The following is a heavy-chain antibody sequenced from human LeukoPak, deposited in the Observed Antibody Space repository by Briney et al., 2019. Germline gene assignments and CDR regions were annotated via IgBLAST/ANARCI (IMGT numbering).Heavy chain of an antibody. CDR3: AREGDYYDRRYDY. CDR2: ISGSGGST. Sequence: GGSLRLSCAASGFTFSSYAMSGVRQAPGKGVEGVSAISGSGGSTYYAGSVNGRFTISRDNSKNTLYLQMNSLRAEDTAVYYCAREGDYYDRRYDYWGQGTLVTVSS. D-gene: IGHD3-22*01. CDR1: GFTFSSYA. V-gene: IGHV3-23*01. J-gene: IGHJ4*02.